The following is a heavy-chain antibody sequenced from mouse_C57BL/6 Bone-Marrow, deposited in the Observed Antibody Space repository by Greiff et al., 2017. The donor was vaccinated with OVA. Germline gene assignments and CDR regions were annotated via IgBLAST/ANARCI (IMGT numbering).Heavy chain of an antibody. CDR1: GYTFTSYW. CDR2: IYPGSGCT. Sequence: QVQLQQPGAGLVKPGASVKLSCTASGYTFTSYWITWVQQRPGQGLEWIGDIYPGSGCTNYNETFKGKATLTVDTASSTAYMQLSSLTSEDSAVYYCARDGSGYWFAYWGQGTLVTVSA. J-gene: IGHJ3*01. D-gene: IGHD3-2*02. CDR3: ARDGSGYWFAY. V-gene: IGHV1-55*01.